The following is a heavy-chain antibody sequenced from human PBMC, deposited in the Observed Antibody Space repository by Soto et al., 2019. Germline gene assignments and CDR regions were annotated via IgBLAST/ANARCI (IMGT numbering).Heavy chain of an antibody. V-gene: IGHV1-69*12. CDR3: ARGEGYCSGGSCYSDYYYGMDV. CDR2: IIPIFGTA. CDR1: GATFSSYA. D-gene: IGHD2-15*01. J-gene: IGHJ6*02. Sequence: QVQLVQSGAEVKKPGSSVKVSCKASGATFSSYAISWVRQAPGQGLEWMGGIIPIFGTANYAQKFQGRDTITADESTSTAYMELSSLRSEDTAVYYCARGEGYCSGGSCYSDYYYGMDVWGQGTTVTVSS.